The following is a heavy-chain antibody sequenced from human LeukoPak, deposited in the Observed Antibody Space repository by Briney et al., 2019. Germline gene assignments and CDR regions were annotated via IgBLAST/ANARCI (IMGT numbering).Heavy chain of an antibody. J-gene: IGHJ5*02. CDR3: ARSEWFGEMDNWLDP. Sequence: PGGSLRLSCAASGFTFSSYWMHWVRQAPGKGLVWVSRINSDGSSTSYADSVKGRFTISRDNAKNTLYLQMNSLRAEDTAVYYCARSEWFGEMDNWLDPWGQGTLVTVSS. D-gene: IGHD3-10*01. V-gene: IGHV3-74*01. CDR1: GFTFSSYW. CDR2: INSDGSST.